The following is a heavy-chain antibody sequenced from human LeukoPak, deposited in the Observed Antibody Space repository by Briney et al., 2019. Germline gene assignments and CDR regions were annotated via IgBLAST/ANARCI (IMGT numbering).Heavy chain of an antibody. CDR3: ARESNDFLTGYYDY. CDR2: IGTVGDT. CDR1: GFTFSTYD. V-gene: IGHV3-13*01. J-gene: IGHJ4*02. D-gene: IGHD3-9*01. Sequence: GGSLRLSCAASGFTFSTYDFHWVRQVTGKGLEWVSAIGTVGDTHYQDSVKGRFTISRENAKNSVYLQMDSLRAEDTAVYYCARESNDFLTGYYDYWGQGILVTVSS.